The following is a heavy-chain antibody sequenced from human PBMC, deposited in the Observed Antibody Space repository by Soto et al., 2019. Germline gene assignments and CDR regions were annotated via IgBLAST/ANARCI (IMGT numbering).Heavy chain of an antibody. CDR3: TTLDTIFGPLSGEAIY. CDR2: IKSKTDGGTT. D-gene: IGHD3-3*01. V-gene: IGHV3-15*07. J-gene: IGHJ4*02. Sequence: EVQLVESGGGLVQPGGSLRLSCAASGFTFSSYWMHWVRQAPGKGLEWVGRIKSKTDGGTTDYAAPVKGRFTISRDDSKNTLYLQMNSLKTEDTAVYYCTTLDTIFGPLSGEAIYWGQGTLVTVSS. CDR1: GFTFSSYW.